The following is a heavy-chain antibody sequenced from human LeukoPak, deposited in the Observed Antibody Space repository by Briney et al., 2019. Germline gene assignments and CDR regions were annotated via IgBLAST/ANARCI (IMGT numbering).Heavy chain of an antibody. V-gene: IGHV4-39*01. J-gene: IGHJ6*02. CDR1: GASIRSSGYN. CDR3: ARVPYCSGGSCNYYYYYGMDV. CDR2: IDYSGRT. Sequence: SETLSPTCTVPGASIRSSGYNWGWIRQPPGKGLEWIGSIDYSGRTYYNSSLKSRLTISVDTSKNQFSLKLSSVTAADTAVYYCARVPYCSGGSCNYYYYYGMDVWGQGTTVTVSS. D-gene: IGHD2-15*01.